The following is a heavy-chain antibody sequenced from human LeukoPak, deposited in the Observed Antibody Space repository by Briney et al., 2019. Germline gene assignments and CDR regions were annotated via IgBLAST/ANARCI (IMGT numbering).Heavy chain of an antibody. J-gene: IGHJ4*02. CDR2: IYYSGST. CDR3: TRHIRNCGGDCYFDY. CDR1: GGSITSGDFY. V-gene: IGHV4-30-4*01. D-gene: IGHD2-21*02. Sequence: SETLSLTCTVSGGSITSGDFYWSWIRQPPGKGLEWIGYIYYSGSTYYNPSLKSRVTMSVDTSKNQFSLKLTSVTAADTAVYYCTRHIRNCGGDCYFDYWGQGTLVTVSS.